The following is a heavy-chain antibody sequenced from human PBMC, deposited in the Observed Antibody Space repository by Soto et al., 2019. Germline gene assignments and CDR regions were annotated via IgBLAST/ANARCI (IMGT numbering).Heavy chain of an antibody. CDR3: ARDITATSTRWFDP. Sequence: GASVKVSCKASGYTFTRFDISWVRQAPGQGLEWMGWISAENGKTIYAQKVQGRVTMTTDTTTSTAYMELRSLRSDDTAVYYCARDITATSTRWFDPWGQGTLVTVSS. V-gene: IGHV1-18*04. CDR2: ISAENGKT. D-gene: IGHD6-13*01. J-gene: IGHJ5*02. CDR1: GYTFTRFD.